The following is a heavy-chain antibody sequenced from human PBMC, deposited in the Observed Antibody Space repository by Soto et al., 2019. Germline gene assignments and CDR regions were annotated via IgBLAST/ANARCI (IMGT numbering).Heavy chain of an antibody. J-gene: IGHJ4*02. D-gene: IGHD3-9*01. V-gene: IGHV1-18*01. CDR3: ARDHGRIRYFDWLVFFDY. CDR2: ISAYNGNT. Sequence: YRFTSYEKSWVRQAPGQGLEWMGWISAYNGNTNYAQKLQGRVTMTTDTSTSTAYVELRSLRSDDTAVYYCARDHGRIRYFDWLVFFDYLGQGT. CDR1: YRFTSYE.